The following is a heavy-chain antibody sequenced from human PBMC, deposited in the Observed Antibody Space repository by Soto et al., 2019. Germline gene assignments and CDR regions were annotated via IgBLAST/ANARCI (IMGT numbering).Heavy chain of an antibody. Sequence: GGSLRLSCAASGFTFCRYAMSWVRQAPGKGLEWVSAISGSGGSTYYADSVKGRFTISRDNSKDTLYLQMNSLRAEDTAVYYCAKDGGDYIWGSYRHPNWFDPWGQGTLVTVSS. V-gene: IGHV3-23*01. CDR3: AKDGGDYIWGSYRHPNWFDP. CDR2: ISGSGGST. D-gene: IGHD3-16*02. J-gene: IGHJ5*02. CDR1: GFTFCRYA.